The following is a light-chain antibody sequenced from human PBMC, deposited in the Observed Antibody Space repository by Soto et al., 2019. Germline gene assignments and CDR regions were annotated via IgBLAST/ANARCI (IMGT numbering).Light chain of an antibody. CDR3: NSYAGSNNVV. Sequence: QSALTQPPSASGSPGQSVTISCTGTSSDVGGYNYVSWYQQHPGKAPKLMIYEVSKRPSGVPDRFSGSKSGNTASLTVSGLQAEYEADYYCNSYAGSNNVVFGGGTKVTVL. CDR1: SSDVGGYNY. J-gene: IGLJ2*01. V-gene: IGLV2-8*01. CDR2: EVS.